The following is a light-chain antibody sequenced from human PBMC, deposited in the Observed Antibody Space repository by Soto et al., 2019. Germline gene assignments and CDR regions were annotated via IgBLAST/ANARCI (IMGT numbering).Light chain of an antibody. V-gene: IGKV1-12*01. J-gene: IGKJ3*01. CDR3: QQASNFPVP. CDR1: QGLSSW. Sequence: DIQMTQSPSSVSASVGDRVTITCRASQGLSSWLAWYQQKPGKAPKLLISATSNLQSGVPSRFSGSGSGIDFTLTISSLQPEDGATYYCQQASNFPVPFGPGTKVHI. CDR2: ATS.